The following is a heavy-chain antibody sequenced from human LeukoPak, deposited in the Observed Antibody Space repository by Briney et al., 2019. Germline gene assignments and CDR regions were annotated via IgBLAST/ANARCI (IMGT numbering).Heavy chain of an antibody. CDR1: GFSLSSNGVG. Sequence: SGPTLVQPTQTLTLTCTFSGFSLSSNGVGVGWIRQPPGKALEWLALIYWDDDKRYSPSLKSRLTITKDTSKNQVVLTMTNMDPVDTATYYCAHRPDIVATFDYWGQGILVTVSS. V-gene: IGHV2-5*02. D-gene: IGHD5-12*01. J-gene: IGHJ4*02. CDR2: IYWDDDK. CDR3: AHRPDIVATFDY.